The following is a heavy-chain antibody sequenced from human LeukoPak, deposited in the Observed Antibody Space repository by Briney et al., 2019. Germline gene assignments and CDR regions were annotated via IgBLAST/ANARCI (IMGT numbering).Heavy chain of an antibody. V-gene: IGHV4-38-2*02. CDR2: IYHSGST. CDR1: GYSISSGYY. D-gene: IGHD3-10*01. J-gene: IGHJ6*02. Sequence: PSETLSLTCTVSGYSISSGYYWGWIRQPPGKGLEWIGSIYHSGSTYYNPSLKSRVTISVDTSKNQFSLKLSSVTAADTAVYYCARVNWVGYYYGSGSYNRYSYYYGMDVWGQGTTVTVSS. CDR3: ARVNWVGYYYGSGSYNRYSYYYGMDV.